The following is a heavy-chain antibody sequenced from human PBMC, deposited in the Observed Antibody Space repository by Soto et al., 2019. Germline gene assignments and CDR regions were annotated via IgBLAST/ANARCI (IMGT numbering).Heavy chain of an antibody. D-gene: IGHD3-10*01. Sequence: ASVKVSWKVSGYALAGFSMQWVRQAPGRGLEWMGGFDPEDGETIYAQKFQGRVTMTEDTSTDTAYMELSSLRSEDTAVYYCATSKRNYYGSGSYSYYYYGMDVWGQGTTVTVSS. J-gene: IGHJ6*02. V-gene: IGHV1-24*01. CDR2: FDPEDGET. CDR3: ATSKRNYYGSGSYSYYYYGMDV. CDR1: GYALAGFS.